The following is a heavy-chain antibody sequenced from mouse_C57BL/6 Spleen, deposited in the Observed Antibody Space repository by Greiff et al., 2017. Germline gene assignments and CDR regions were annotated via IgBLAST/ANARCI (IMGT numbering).Heavy chain of an antibody. J-gene: IGHJ4*01. D-gene: IGHD1-1*01. CDR1: GYTFTSYW. V-gene: IGHV1-69*01. CDR2: IDPSDSYT. Sequence: QVQLQQPGAELVMPGASVKLSCKASGYTFTSYWMHWVKQRPGQGLEWIGEIDPSDSYTNYNQKFKEKSTLTVDQSSSTAYMQLSSLTSEDSAVYYCARSGDYGSSYDAMDYWGQGTSVTVSS. CDR3: ARSGDYGSSYDAMDY.